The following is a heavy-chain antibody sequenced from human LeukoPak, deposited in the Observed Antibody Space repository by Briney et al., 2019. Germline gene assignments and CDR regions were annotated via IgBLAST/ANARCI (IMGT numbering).Heavy chain of an antibody. D-gene: IGHD4-17*01. Sequence: GGSLRLSCAVSGFIFSNYGIHWVRQAPGKGLEWLAVISYDGSNKYYSDSVKGRFTISRDNSNNTLYLQMNSLRVEDTAVYYCAALSPRRDYGVLPWGQGTLVSVSS. V-gene: IGHV3-30*03. CDR3: AALSPRRDYGVLP. CDR1: GFIFSNYG. J-gene: IGHJ4*02. CDR2: ISYDGSNK.